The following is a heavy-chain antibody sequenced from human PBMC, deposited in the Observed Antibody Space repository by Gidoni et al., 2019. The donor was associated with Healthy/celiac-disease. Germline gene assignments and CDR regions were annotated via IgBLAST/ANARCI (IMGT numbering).Heavy chain of an antibody. V-gene: IGHV3-21*01. CDR3: ARGGPGGDYGDY. CDR1: GFTFSSYS. J-gene: IGHJ4*02. D-gene: IGHD2-15*01. Sequence: EVQLVESGGGLVKPGGSLRLACAASGFTFSSYSMNWVRQAQGKGLEWVSSISSSSSYIYYADSVKVRFTISRDNAKNSLYLQMNSLRAEDTAVYYCARGGPGGDYGDYWGQGPLVTVSS. CDR2: ISSSSSYI.